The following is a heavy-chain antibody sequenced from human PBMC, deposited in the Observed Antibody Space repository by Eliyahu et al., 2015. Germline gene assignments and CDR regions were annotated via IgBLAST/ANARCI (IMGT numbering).Heavy chain of an antibody. D-gene: IGHD3-10*01. CDR1: GYTFTGYY. V-gene: IGHV1-2*02. CDR3: ARESGGAEGPNGFDP. Sequence: QVQLVQSGAEVKKPGASVKVSCKASGYTFTGYYMHCVRDTPSGQGLEGMGWINPNSGGTNYAQKFQGRVTMTRDTSISTAYMELSRLRSDDTAVYYCARESGGAEGPNGFDPWGQGTLVTVSS. CDR2: INPNSGGT. J-gene: IGHJ5*02.